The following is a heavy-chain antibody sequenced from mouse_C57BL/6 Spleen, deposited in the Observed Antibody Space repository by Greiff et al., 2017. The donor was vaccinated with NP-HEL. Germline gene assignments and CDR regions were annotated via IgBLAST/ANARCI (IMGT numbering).Heavy chain of an antibody. CDR3: ARGDYSNY. V-gene: IGHV1-85*01. Sequence: VQLQESGPELVKPGASVKLSCKASGYTFTSYGINWVKQRPGQGLEWIGWIYPRDGSTKYNEKFKGKATLTVDTSSSTAYMELHSLTSEDSAVYFCARGDYSNYWGQGTTLTVSS. D-gene: IGHD2-5*01. CDR1: GYTFTSYG. CDR2: IYPRDGST. J-gene: IGHJ2*01.